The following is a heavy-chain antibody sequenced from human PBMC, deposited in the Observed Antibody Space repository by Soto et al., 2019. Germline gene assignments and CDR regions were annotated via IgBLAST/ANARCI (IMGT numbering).Heavy chain of an antibody. D-gene: IGHD6-19*01. CDR1: GGSFSGYY. CDR3: AISSGWFETWFDP. CDR2: INHSGIT. J-gene: IGHJ5*02. Sequence: QVQLQQWGAGLLKPSETLSLTCAVYGGSFSGYYWSWIRQPPGKGLEWIGEINHSGITNYNPSLKSRVTISVDTSKNQFSLKLSSVTAADTAVYYCAISSGWFETWFDPWGQGTLVTVSS. V-gene: IGHV4-34*01.